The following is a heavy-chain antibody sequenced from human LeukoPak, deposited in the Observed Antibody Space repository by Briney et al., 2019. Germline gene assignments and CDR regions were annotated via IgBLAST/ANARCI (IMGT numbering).Heavy chain of an antibody. V-gene: IGHV1-69*05. D-gene: IGHD3-3*01. Sequence: SVKVSCKASGGIFSSYAISWVRQAPGQGLEWMGGIIPIFGTANYTQKFQGRVTITTDESTSTAYMELSSLRSEDTAVYYCAIWSGYSGSFDYWGQGTLVTVSS. CDR3: AIWSGYSGSFDY. J-gene: IGHJ4*02. CDR1: GGIFSSYA. CDR2: IIPIFGTA.